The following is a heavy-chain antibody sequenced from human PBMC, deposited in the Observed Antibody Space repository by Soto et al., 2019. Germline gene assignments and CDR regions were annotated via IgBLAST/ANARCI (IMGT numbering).Heavy chain of an antibody. J-gene: IGHJ4*02. CDR3: ARDPSGRNSPFDY. D-gene: IGHD1-7*01. CDR1: GDSISSNNW. CDR2: IYHSGST. Sequence: QVQLQESGPGLVKPSGTLSLTCAVSGDSISSNNWWSWVRQHPGKGLEWIGEIYHSGSTTYNPYLRGRAPISVDKSRNQCSLNLSPGTAADTAVYYWARDPSGRNSPFDYWGQGTLVTGSS. V-gene: IGHV4-4*02.